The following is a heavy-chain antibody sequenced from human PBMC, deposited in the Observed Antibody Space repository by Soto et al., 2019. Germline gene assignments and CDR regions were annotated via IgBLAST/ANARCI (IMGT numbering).Heavy chain of an antibody. CDR2: INHSGST. J-gene: IGHJ6*02. D-gene: IGHD6-13*01. Sequence: SETLSLTCAVYGGSVSGDYWSWIRQPPGKGLEWIGEINHSGSTNYNPSLKSRVTISVDTSKNQFSLKLSSVTAADTAVYYCARYSSSWHHSYYGMDVPGPAPTLTVSS. CDR3: ARYSSSWHHSYYGMDV. V-gene: IGHV4-34*01. CDR1: GGSVSGDY.